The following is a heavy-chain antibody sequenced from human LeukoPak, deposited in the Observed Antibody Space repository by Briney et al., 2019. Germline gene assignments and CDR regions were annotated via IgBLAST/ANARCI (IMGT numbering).Heavy chain of an antibody. Sequence: GGSLRLSCAASGFTFSTYTMNWVRQAPGKGLEWVSSISGSSSYIYYADSVKGRFTISRDNAKNSLYLQMNSLRAEDTAVYYCARDVLAEYGMDVWGQGTTVTVSS. J-gene: IGHJ6*02. CDR1: GFTFSTYT. V-gene: IGHV3-21*01. D-gene: IGHD3-9*01. CDR3: ARDVLAEYGMDV. CDR2: ISGSSSYI.